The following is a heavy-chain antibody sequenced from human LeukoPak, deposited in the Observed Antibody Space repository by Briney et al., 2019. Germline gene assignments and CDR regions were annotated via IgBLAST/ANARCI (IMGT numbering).Heavy chain of an antibody. D-gene: IGHD1-26*01. CDR1: GYTFTSYA. Sequence: ASVKVSCKASGYTFTSYAMHWVRQAPGQRLEWMGWINAGNGNTKYSQEFQGRVTISRDTSTSTAYMELRSLRSDDTAVYYCARDRGSAGGELMFDYWGQGTLVTVSS. V-gene: IGHV1-3*01. CDR2: INAGNGNT. J-gene: IGHJ4*02. CDR3: ARDRGSAGGELMFDY.